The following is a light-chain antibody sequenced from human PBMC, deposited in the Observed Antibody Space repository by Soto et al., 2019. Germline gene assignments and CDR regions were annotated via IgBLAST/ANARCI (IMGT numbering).Light chain of an antibody. CDR1: SSDVGGYNY. CDR2: DVS. J-gene: IGLJ3*02. Sequence: QSALTQPASVSGSPGQSITISCTGTSSDVGGYNYVSWYQQHPGKAPKLMIYDVSNRPSGVSNRFSGSKSGNTASLTISGLPAEDEADYYCSSYTSSSKVFGGGTKVTVL. V-gene: IGLV2-14*01. CDR3: SSYTSSSKV.